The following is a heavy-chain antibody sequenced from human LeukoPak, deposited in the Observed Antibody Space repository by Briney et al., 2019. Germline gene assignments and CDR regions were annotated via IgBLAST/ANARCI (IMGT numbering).Heavy chain of an antibody. CDR3: VRDEDSSSWYSWFDP. Sequence: SETLSLTCTVSGGSISSGSYYWSWIRQPAGKGLEWIGRIYTSGSTNYNPSLKSRVTISVDTSKNQFSLKLSSVTAADTAVYYCVRDEDSSSWYSWFDPWGQGTLVTVSS. V-gene: IGHV4-61*02. D-gene: IGHD6-13*01. CDR2: IYTSGST. J-gene: IGHJ5*02. CDR1: GGSISSGSYY.